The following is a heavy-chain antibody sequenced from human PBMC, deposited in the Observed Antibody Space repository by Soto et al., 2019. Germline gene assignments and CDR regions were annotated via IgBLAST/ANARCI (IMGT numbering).Heavy chain of an antibody. CDR2: VYYSGST. J-gene: IGHJ4*02. CDR1: GGSISSGDYY. D-gene: IGHD3-22*01. CDR3: ARELDSSGYYFDY. V-gene: IGHV4-30-4*01. Sequence: QVQLQESGPGLVKPSQTLSLTCTVSGGSISSGDYYWSWIRQPPGKGLEWIGYVYYSGSTYYNPSLKSRVTISVDTSKNQFSLKLSSVTAADTAVYYCARELDSSGYYFDYWGQGTLVTVSS.